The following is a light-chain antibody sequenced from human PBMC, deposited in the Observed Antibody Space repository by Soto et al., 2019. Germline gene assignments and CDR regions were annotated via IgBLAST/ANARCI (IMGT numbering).Light chain of an antibody. CDR3: QQYNTYS. V-gene: IGKV1-5*03. CDR2: KAS. J-gene: IGKJ1*01. Sequence: DIQMAQSPSTLSASVGDRVTITCRASQSISTWLAWYQHKAGKAPKLLIYKASNLESGVPSRFSGSGSGTEFTLTISSLHREDFATYYCQQYNTYSFGQGTKVEIK. CDR1: QSISTW.